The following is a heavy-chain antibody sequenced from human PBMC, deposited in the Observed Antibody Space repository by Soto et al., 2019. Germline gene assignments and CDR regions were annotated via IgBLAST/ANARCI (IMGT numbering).Heavy chain of an antibody. CDR1: GFTFSSYA. CDR3: AKGGARHFGELFL. V-gene: IGHV3-23*01. D-gene: IGHD3-10*01. CDR2: ISGSGGST. J-gene: IGHJ4*02. Sequence: EVQLLESGGGLVQPGGSLRLSCAASGFTFSSYAMSWVRQAPGKGLEWVSAISGSGGSTYYADSVKGRFTISRDNSKNTLYRQRNSLRAEATAVYYCAKGGARHFGELFLWGQGTLVTVSS.